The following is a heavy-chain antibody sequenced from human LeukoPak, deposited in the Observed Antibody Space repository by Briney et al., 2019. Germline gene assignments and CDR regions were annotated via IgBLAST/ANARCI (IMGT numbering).Heavy chain of an antibody. CDR1: GFTFSSYW. Sequence: GGTLRLSCAATGFTFSSYWMSWVRQAPGKGLEWVANIKQDGSEKYYVDSVKGRFTISRDNAKNSLYLQMNSLRAEDTAVYYCARGAAYYYGSGSYYPSLYFDYWGQGTLVTVSS. J-gene: IGHJ4*02. CDR2: IKQDGSEK. CDR3: ARGAAYYYGSGSYYPSLYFDY. D-gene: IGHD3-10*01. V-gene: IGHV3-7*01.